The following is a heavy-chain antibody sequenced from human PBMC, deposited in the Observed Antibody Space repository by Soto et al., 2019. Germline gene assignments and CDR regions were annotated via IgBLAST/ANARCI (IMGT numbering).Heavy chain of an antibody. Sequence: SETLSLTCTVSGGSVSSGSYYWSWIRQPPGKGLEWIGYIYYSGSTNYNPSLKSRVTISVDTSKNQFSLKLSSVTAADTAVYYCARGVLMVYATYYYYYYGMDVWGQGTTVTVSS. J-gene: IGHJ6*02. CDR2: IYYSGST. CDR1: GGSVSSGSYY. V-gene: IGHV4-61*01. CDR3: ARGVLMVYATYYYYYYGMDV. D-gene: IGHD2-8*01.